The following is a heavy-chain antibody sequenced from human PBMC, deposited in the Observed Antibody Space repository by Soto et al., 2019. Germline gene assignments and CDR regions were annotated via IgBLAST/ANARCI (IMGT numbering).Heavy chain of an antibody. J-gene: IGHJ4*02. Sequence: QVQLQESGPGLVKPSETLSLTCTVSGGSISSHYWSWIRQPPGKGLEWIGYIYYSGFTDYNPSLKSRVTLSEDTSKNQFSLRLTSVTAADTAVYYCARDQNSSGYLDYWGQGILVTVSS. CDR3: ARDQNSSGYLDY. CDR2: IYYSGFT. D-gene: IGHD3-22*01. V-gene: IGHV4-59*11. CDR1: GGSISSHY.